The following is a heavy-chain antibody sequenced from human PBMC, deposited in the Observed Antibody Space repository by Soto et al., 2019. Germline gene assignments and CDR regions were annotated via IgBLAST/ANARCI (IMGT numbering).Heavy chain of an antibody. V-gene: IGHV3-23*01. Sequence: QPGGSLRLSCAASGFSFSTYAMSWVRQAPGKGLEWVSSLSGSGGNTYYADSVKGRFTISRDNSKTTLYLQMNSLRAEDTAVYYCAKDQEVVAAVSHLDHWGQGALVTVSS. J-gene: IGHJ4*02. CDR2: LSGSGGNT. CDR1: GFSFSTYA. CDR3: AKDQEVVAAVSHLDH. D-gene: IGHD2-15*01.